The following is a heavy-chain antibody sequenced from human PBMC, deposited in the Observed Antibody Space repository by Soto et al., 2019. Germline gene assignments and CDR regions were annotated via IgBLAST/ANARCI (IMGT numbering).Heavy chain of an antibody. CDR1: GYTFTSYD. CDR2: MNPNSGNT. Sequence: GASVKVSCKASGYTFTSYDINWVRQATGQGLEWMGWMNPNSGNTGYAQKFQGRVTMTRNTSISTAYMELSSLRSEDTAVYYCARGFSRYFDWLFFSPVDYWGQGTLVTVSS. CDR3: ARGFSRYFDWLFFSPVDY. J-gene: IGHJ4*02. V-gene: IGHV1-8*01. D-gene: IGHD3-9*01.